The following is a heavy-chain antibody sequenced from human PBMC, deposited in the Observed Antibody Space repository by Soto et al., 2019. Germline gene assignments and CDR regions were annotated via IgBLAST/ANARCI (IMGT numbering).Heavy chain of an antibody. J-gene: IGHJ3*02. V-gene: IGHV3-30*18. CDR2: ISYDGSNK. Sequence: QVQLVESGGGVVQPGRSLRLSCAASGFTFSSYGMHWVRQAPGKGLEWVAVISYDGSNKYYADSVKGRFTISRDNSKNTLYMQMNSLRAEDTAVYYCAKGVSHDSWGKGTMVTVSS. CDR1: GFTFSSYG. CDR3: AKGVSHDS. D-gene: IGHD3-16*01.